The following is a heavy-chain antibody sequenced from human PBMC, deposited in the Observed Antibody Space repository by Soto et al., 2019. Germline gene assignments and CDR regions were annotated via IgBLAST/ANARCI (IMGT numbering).Heavy chain of an antibody. CDR2: IYYSGST. J-gene: IGHJ3*02. CDR3: ARRASQAGAFDI. V-gene: IGHV4-39*01. Sequence: SETLSLTCTVSGGSISSSSYYWGWIRQPPGKGLEWIGSIYYSGSTYYNPSLKSRVTISVDTSKNQFSLKLSSVTAADTAVYYCARRASQAGAFDIWGQGTMVTVSS. CDR1: GGSISSSSYY.